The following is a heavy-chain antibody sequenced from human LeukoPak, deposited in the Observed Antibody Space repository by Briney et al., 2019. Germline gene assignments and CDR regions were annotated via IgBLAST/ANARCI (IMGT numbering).Heavy chain of an antibody. CDR1: GYSFTIYG. Sequence: ASLKVSCKASGYSFTIYGISWVRQAPGQGLEWMGWISAYNGNTNYAQKLQGRVTMTTDTSTSTAYMELSRLRSDDTAVYYCARGLSSCRFDPWGQGALVTVSS. V-gene: IGHV1-18*01. D-gene: IGHD6-13*01. J-gene: IGHJ5*02. CDR3: ARGLSSCRFDP. CDR2: ISAYNGNT.